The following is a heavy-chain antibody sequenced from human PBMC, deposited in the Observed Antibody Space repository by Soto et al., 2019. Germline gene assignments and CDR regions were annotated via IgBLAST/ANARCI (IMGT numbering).Heavy chain of an antibody. CDR3: PRKPRKGFLDYYGMDV. V-gene: IGHV3-33*01. Sequence: GGSLRLSCAASGFTFSSYGMHWVRQAPGKGLEWVAVIWYDGSNKYYADSVKGRFTISRNNSKNTLYLQMNSLRAEDTAVYYCPRKPRKGFLDYYGMDVWGQGTTVTVSS. CDR1: GFTFSSYG. J-gene: IGHJ6*02. CDR2: IWYDGSNK.